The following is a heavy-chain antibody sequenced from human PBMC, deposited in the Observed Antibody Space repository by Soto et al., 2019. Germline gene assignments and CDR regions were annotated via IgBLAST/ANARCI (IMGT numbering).Heavy chain of an antibody. Sequence: PGESLKISCKCSGYSFTNYWIGWVRQMPGKGLEWMGIVYPGDSDARYSPSFEGQVTISADKSISTAYLQWSSLKASDTAMYYCGRRGVSYGMDVWGQGTTVTVPS. J-gene: IGHJ6*02. CDR2: VYPGDSDA. D-gene: IGHD3-10*01. V-gene: IGHV5-51*01. CDR1: GYSFTNYW. CDR3: GRRGVSYGMDV.